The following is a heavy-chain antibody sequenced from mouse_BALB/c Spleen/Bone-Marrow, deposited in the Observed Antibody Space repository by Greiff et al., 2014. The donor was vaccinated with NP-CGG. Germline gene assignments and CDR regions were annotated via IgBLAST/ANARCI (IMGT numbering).Heavy chain of an antibody. J-gene: IGHJ2*01. CDR3: ANWGPYYFDY. CDR2: ISYSGST. D-gene: IGHD4-1*02. CDR1: GYSITSDYA. V-gene: IGHV3-2*02. Sequence: VQLKESGPGLVKPSQSLSLTCTVTGYSITSDYAWNWTRQFPGNKLEWMGYISYSGSTSYNPSLKSRISITRDTSKNQFFLQLNSVTTEDTATYYCANWGPYYFDYWGQGTTLTVSS.